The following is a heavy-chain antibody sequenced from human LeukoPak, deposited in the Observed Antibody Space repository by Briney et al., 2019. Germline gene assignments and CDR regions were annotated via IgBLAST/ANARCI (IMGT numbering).Heavy chain of an antibody. Sequence: GGSLRLSCAASGFTFSTYSMNWVRQAPGKGLEWVSSISSSSSYIYYADSVKGRFTISRDNAKNSLYLQMNSLRAEDTAVYYCARGHHYYDSSGPQYFHHWGQGTLVTVSS. CDR1: GFTFSTYS. V-gene: IGHV3-21*01. CDR3: ARGHHYYDSSGPQYFHH. J-gene: IGHJ1*01. CDR2: ISSSSSYI. D-gene: IGHD3-22*01.